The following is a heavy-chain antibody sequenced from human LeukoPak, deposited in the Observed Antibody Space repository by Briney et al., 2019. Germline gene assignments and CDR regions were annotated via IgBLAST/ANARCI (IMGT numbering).Heavy chain of an antibody. Sequence: ASVKVSCKASGYTFPSYYMHWVRQAPGQGLEWMGGIIPIFGTANYAQKFQGRVTITADESTSTAYMELSSLRSEDTAVYYCARGAPYDYVWGSYRLRTYYFDYWGQGTLVTVSS. CDR2: IIPIFGTA. D-gene: IGHD3-16*02. CDR1: GYTFPSYY. J-gene: IGHJ4*02. V-gene: IGHV1-69*13. CDR3: ARGAPYDYVWGSYRLRTYYFDY.